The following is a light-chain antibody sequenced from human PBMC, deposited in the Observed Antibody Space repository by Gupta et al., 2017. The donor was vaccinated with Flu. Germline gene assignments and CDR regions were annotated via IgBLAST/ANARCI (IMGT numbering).Light chain of an antibody. Sequence: DIQLTQSPSLLSASVGDRVTITCRASQGISSYLAWYQQKPGEAPKLLIHAASTLQSGVPSRFSGSGSGTQFTRTISSLQPEDFATYHCQQLNSYPRTFGQGTKVEIK. CDR3: QQLNSYPRT. CDR2: AAS. J-gene: IGKJ1*01. V-gene: IGKV1-9*01. CDR1: QGISSY.